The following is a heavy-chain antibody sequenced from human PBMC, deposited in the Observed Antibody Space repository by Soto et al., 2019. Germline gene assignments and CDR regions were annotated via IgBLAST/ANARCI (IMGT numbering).Heavy chain of an antibody. CDR2: IIPIFGNT. Sequence: QVQLVQSGVEVKKPGSSVKVSCKASGGTLNSYAIDWVRQAPGHGLEWMGGIIPIFGNTYYAQRLQGRVKLTADESTRTAYMELSTLTTEDTAVYYCARGTVTGSESNFYYYGMDVWGQGTTVIVSS. CDR3: ARGTVTGSESNFYYYGMDV. D-gene: IGHD1-1*01. V-gene: IGHV1-69*12. J-gene: IGHJ6*02. CDR1: GGTLNSYA.